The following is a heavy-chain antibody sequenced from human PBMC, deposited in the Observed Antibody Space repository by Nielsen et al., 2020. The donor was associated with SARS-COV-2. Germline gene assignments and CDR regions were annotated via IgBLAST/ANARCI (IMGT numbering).Heavy chain of an antibody. CDR1: GFTFCSCA. CDR3: ARDGGYCSGGSCYSYGIDV. J-gene: IGHJ6*02. CDR2: ITSSSSYI. V-gene: IGHV3-21*01. D-gene: IGHD2-15*01. Sequence: GESLTISCAASGFTFCSCAMSWVRQAPGKGLEWVSSITSSSSYIYYADSVKGRFTISRDNAKNSLYLQMNSLRAEDTAVDHCARDGGYCSGGSCYSYGIDVWGQGTTVTVSS.